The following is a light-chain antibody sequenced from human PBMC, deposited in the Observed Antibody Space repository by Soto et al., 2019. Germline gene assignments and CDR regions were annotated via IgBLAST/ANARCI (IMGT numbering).Light chain of an antibody. J-gene: IGKJ2*01. Sequence: EIVMTQSPATLSVSPGERVTLSCRASQSVSANLPWYQQKPGQAHRLLIYGASTRATTTPARFSGSGSGTEFTLTISSLQSEDFAVYFCQQSNNRPYTFGQWTKLDIK. CDR2: GAS. CDR3: QQSNNRPYT. CDR1: QSVSAN. V-gene: IGKV3-15*01.